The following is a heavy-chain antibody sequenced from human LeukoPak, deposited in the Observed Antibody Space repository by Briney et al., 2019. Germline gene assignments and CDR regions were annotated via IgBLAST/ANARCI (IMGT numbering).Heavy chain of an antibody. CDR1: GYTFTSYY. D-gene: IGHD5-12*01. V-gene: IGHV1-69*13. CDR3: ARGGYYYGMDV. CDR2: IIPIFGTA. Sequence: SVKVSCKASGYTFTSYYMHWVRQAPGQGLEWMGGIIPIFGTANYAQKFQGRVTITADESTSTAYMELSSLRSEDTAVYYCARGGYYYGMDVWGQGTTVTVSS. J-gene: IGHJ6*02.